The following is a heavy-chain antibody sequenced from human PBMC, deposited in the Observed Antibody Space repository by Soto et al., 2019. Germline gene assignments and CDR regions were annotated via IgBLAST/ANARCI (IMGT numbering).Heavy chain of an antibody. CDR1: GDSISSAY. CDR3: ARVREKSGAYHYYYYMDV. Sequence: SETLSLTCTVSGDSISSAYWSWIRQPPGKGLEWIGYISYSGNTNYNPSLKNRVTISVDTSKNQFSLKLSSVTVADTAVYSCARVREKSGAYHYYYYMDVWGKGTTVTVSS. D-gene: IGHD3-3*01. V-gene: IGHV4-59*12. CDR2: ISYSGNT. J-gene: IGHJ6*03.